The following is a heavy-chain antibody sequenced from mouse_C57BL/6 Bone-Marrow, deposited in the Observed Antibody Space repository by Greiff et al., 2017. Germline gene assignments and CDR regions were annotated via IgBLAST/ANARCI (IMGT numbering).Heavy chain of an antibody. Sequence: EVQLQESGPGLVKPSQSLSLTCSVTGYSITSGYYWNWIRQFPGNKLEWMGYISYDGSNNYNPSLKNRISITRDTSKNQFFLKLNSVTTEDTATYYCARTPIYDGPYYFDYWGQSTTLTGSS. CDR1: GYSITSGYY. CDR2: ISYDGSN. J-gene: IGHJ2*01. D-gene: IGHD2-3*01. V-gene: IGHV3-6*01. CDR3: ARTPIYDGPYYFDY.